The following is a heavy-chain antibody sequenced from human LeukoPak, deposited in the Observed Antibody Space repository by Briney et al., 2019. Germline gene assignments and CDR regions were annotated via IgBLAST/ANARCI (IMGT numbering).Heavy chain of an antibody. J-gene: IGHJ4*02. V-gene: IGHV3-7*01. CDR3: ARVTTGCD. CDR1: GFTFRSYW. CDR2: IKHDGSEK. D-gene: IGHD6-19*01. Sequence: GGSLRLSWAASGFTFRSYWMSWVRQAPGKGLEWVANIKHDGSEKYYVDSVKGRFTISRDNAKNSLYLQMNSLRAEDMAVYYCARVTTGCDWGQGTQVTVCS.